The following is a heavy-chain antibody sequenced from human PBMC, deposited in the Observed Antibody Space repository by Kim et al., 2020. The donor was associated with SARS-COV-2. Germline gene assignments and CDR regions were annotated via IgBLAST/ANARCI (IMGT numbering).Heavy chain of an antibody. CDR1: GGSVSSGSYY. J-gene: IGHJ4*02. D-gene: IGHD2-15*01. CDR3: ARGRGDIVVVVAATPPSFDY. V-gene: IGHV4-61*01. CDR2: IYYSGST. Sequence: SETLPLTCTVSGGSVSSGSYYWSWIRQPPGKGLEWIGYIYYSGSTNYNPSLKSRVTISVDTSKNQFSLKLSSVTAADTAVYYCARGRGDIVVVVAATPPSFDYWGQGTLVTVSS.